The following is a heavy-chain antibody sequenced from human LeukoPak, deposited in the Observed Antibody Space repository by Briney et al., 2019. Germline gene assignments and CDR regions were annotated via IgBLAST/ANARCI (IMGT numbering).Heavy chain of an antibody. Sequence: ASVKVSCKASGYTFTSYAMNWVRQAPGQGLEWMGWINTNTGNPTYAQGFTGRFVFSLDTSVSTAYLQISSLKAEDTAVYYCARDRQQLPSHYYGMDVWGQGTTVTVSS. CDR3: ARDRQQLPSHYYGMDV. D-gene: IGHD6-13*01. CDR1: GYTFTSYA. CDR2: INTNTGNP. V-gene: IGHV7-4-1*02. J-gene: IGHJ6*02.